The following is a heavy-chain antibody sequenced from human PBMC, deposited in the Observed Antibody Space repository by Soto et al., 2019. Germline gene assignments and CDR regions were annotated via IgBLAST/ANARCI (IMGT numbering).Heavy chain of an antibody. D-gene: IGHD3-10*01. CDR3: ARASPRGYYYGY. V-gene: IGHV4-59*12. CDR2: IYYSGST. J-gene: IGHJ4*02. CDR1: GGSISSYY. Sequence: SETLSLTCTVSGGSISSYYWRWIRQPPGKGLEWIGYIYYSGSTYYNPSLKSRVTISVDTSKNQFSLKLSSVTAADTAVYYCARASPRGYYYGYWGQGTLVTVSS.